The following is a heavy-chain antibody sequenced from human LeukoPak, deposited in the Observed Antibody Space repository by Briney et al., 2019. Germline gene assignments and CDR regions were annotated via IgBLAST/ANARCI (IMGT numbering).Heavy chain of an antibody. D-gene: IGHD1-26*01. CDR2: INPSSGGT. CDR1: GYTFTDYY. CDR3: ARVGEWELLSKPDY. J-gene: IGHJ4*02. Sequence: AASVKVSCKASGYTFTDYYMHWVRQAPGQGLEWMGWINPSSGGTNYAQKFQGRVTVTRDTSISTAYMDLSRLRSDDTAVYYCARVGEWELLSKPDYWGQGTLVTVSS. V-gene: IGHV1-2*02.